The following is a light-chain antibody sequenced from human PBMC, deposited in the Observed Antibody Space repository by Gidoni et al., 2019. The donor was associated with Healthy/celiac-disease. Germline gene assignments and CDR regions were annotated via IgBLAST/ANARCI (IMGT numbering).Light chain of an antibody. J-gene: IGKJ2*01. Sequence: EIVMTQSPATLSVSPGERATLSCRASQSVSSNLAWYQQKPGQAPRLLIYGASTRATGIPARFSGSGSGTEFTLTISSQQSEDFAVYYCQQYNNWPPPYTFGQGTKLEIK. CDR2: GAS. V-gene: IGKV3-15*01. CDR1: QSVSSN. CDR3: QQYNNWPPPYT.